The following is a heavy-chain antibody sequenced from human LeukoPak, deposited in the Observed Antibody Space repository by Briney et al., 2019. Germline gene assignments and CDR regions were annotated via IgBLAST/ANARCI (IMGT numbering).Heavy chain of an antibody. V-gene: IGHV3-7*01. CDR2: IKQDGSEK. CDR3: AREFYRTYDYGMDV. D-gene: IGHD4-11*01. CDR1: GFTFSSYW. J-gene: IGHJ6*02. Sequence: GGSLRLSCAASGFTFSSYWMSWVRQAPGKGLEWVANIKQDGSEKYYVDSVKGRFTISRDNAKNSLYLQMNSLRAEDTAVYYCAREFYRTYDYGMDVWGQGTTVTVPS.